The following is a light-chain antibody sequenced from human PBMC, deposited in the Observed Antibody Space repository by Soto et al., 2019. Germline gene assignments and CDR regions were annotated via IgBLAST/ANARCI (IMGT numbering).Light chain of an antibody. Sequence: EIVLTQSPATLSVSPGERVTLSCRASETLISFLAWYQQKPGQAPRLLIYGASTRATGVPARFSGSGSATDFTLTISSLQSEDFAVYYCQGYNDWPFAVGQGTKVNIK. CDR3: QGYNDWPFA. V-gene: IGKV3-15*01. CDR1: ETLISF. CDR2: GAS. J-gene: IGKJ2*01.